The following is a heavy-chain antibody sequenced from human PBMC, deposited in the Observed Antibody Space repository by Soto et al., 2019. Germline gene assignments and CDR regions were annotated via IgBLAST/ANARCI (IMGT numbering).Heavy chain of an antibody. Sequence: GGSLRLSCAASGFTFSSYAMSWVRQAPGKGLEWVSAISGSGGSTYYADSVKGRFTISRDNSKNTLYLQMNSLRAEDTAVYYCAKDFIWEQQLVRYIDAFDICGQWTMVTVSS. J-gene: IGHJ3*02. CDR2: ISGSGGST. D-gene: IGHD6-13*01. V-gene: IGHV3-23*01. CDR1: GFTFSSYA. CDR3: AKDFIWEQQLVRYIDAFDI.